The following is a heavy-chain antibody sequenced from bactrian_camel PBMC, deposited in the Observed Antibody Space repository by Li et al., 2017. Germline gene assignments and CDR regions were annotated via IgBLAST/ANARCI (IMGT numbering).Heavy chain of an antibody. D-gene: IGHD5*01. CDR1: GHINCRYD. J-gene: IGHJ6*01. Sequence: VQLVESGGGSVKAGGSLRLSCAASGHINCRYDMSWVRQAPGKGLEWVAAIDVDGGDTRYADSAKGRFTISRDNAENTLYLQLNSLKTEDTAMYYCAADPRWGGSLTHSLRTRDFDYWGQGTQVTVS. CDR3: AADPRWGGSLTHSLRTRDFDY. V-gene: IGHV3S40*01. CDR2: IDVDGGDT.